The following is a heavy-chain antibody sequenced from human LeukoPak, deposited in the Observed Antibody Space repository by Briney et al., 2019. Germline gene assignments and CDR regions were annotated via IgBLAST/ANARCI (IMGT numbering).Heavy chain of an antibody. CDR3: ARLEHSSTWYTD. CDR2: IDPSDSYT. Sequence: GESLKISCKGSGYSFTTYWITWVRQMPGKGLEWMGKIDPSDSYTDYSPSFQGHITISADKSISTAYLQWSSLKASDTAMYYCARLEHSSTWYTDWGQGTLSPSPQ. CDR1: GYSFTTYW. V-gene: IGHV5-10-1*01. D-gene: IGHD6-13*01. J-gene: IGHJ4*02.